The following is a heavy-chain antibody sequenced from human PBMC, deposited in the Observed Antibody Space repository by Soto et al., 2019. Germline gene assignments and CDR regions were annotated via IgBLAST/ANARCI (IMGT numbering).Heavy chain of an antibody. V-gene: IGHV1-69*13. CDR2: IIPIFGTA. Sequence: GASVKVSCKASGGTFSSYAISWVRQAPGQGLEWMGGIIPIFGTANYAQKFQGRVTITADESTSTAYMELSSLRSEDTAVYYCARGPRRGFWSGYYTGKTYYYYGMDVWGQGTTVTGSS. CDR3: ARGPRRGFWSGYYTGKTYYYYGMDV. CDR1: GGTFSSYA. D-gene: IGHD3-3*01. J-gene: IGHJ6*02.